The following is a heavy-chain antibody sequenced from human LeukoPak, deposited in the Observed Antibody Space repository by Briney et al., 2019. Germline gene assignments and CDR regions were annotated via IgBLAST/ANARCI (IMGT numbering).Heavy chain of an antibody. CDR3: ALTYCGGDCYLPYDY. J-gene: IGHJ4*02. CDR2: ISAYNGNT. D-gene: IGHD2-21*02. V-gene: IGHV1-18*01. CDR1: GYTFTSYG. Sequence: GASVKVSCKASGYTFTSYGISWVRQAPGQGLEWMGWISAYNGNTNYAQKLQGRVTMTTDTSTSTAYMELRSLRSDDTAVYYCALTYCGGDCYLPYDYWGQGTLVTVSS.